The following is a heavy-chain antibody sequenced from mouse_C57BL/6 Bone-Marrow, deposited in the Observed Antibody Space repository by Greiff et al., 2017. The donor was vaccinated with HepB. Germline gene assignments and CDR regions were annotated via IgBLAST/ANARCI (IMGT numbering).Heavy chain of an antibody. CDR3: AREGGYSNYVGYYAMDY. Sequence: QVQLQQSGAELVRPGTSVKVSCKASGYAFTNYLIEWVKQRPGQGLEWIGVINPGSGGTNYNEKFKGKATLTADKSSSTAYLQLSSLTSEDSAVYFCAREGGYSNYVGYYAMDYWGQGTSVTVSS. D-gene: IGHD2-5*01. CDR2: INPGSGGT. CDR1: GYAFTNYL. J-gene: IGHJ4*01. V-gene: IGHV1-54*01.